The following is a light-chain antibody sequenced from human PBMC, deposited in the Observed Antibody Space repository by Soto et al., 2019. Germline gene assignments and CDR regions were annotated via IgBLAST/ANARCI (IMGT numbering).Light chain of an antibody. V-gene: IGKV1-12*01. Sequence: DIQMTQSPSSVSASVGGRVTITCRARQGVSSWLAWYQQKPGKAPKLLIYAACSLQSGVPSIFSGSGSGTYFPLTISSLHPEDFASYCCQQSNSSPLTFGPGTKVDIK. CDR3: QQSNSSPLT. CDR1: QGVSSW. CDR2: AAC. J-gene: IGKJ3*01.